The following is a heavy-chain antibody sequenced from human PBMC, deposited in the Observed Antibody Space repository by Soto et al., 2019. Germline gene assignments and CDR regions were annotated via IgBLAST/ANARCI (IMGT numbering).Heavy chain of an antibody. J-gene: IGHJ5*02. CDR1: GYTFTGYY. CDR3: ARDFRSKYCSSTSCRSGRWWFDP. Sequence: QVQLVQSGAEMKKPGASVKVSCKASGYTFTGYYMHWVRQAPGQGLEWMGWINPNSGGTNYAQKFQGWVTMTRDTSISTAYMELSRLRSDDTAVYYCARDFRSKYCSSTSCRSGRWWFDPWGQGTLVTVSS. CDR2: INPNSGGT. D-gene: IGHD2-2*01. V-gene: IGHV1-2*04.